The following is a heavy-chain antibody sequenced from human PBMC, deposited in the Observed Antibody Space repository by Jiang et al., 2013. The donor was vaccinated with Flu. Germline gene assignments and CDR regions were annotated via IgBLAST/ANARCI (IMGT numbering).Heavy chain of an antibody. CDR2: MNPNSGNT. D-gene: IGHD3-22*01. CDR3: ARVRGEDYYDSSGYYYDFVWYFDL. J-gene: IGHJ2*01. V-gene: IGHV1-18*01. Sequence: TSYDINWVRQATGQGLEWMGWMNPNSGNTNYAQKLQGRVTMTTDTSTSTAYMELRSLRSDDTAVYYCARVRGEDYYDSSGYYYDFVWYFDLWGRGTLVTVSS. CDR1: TSYD.